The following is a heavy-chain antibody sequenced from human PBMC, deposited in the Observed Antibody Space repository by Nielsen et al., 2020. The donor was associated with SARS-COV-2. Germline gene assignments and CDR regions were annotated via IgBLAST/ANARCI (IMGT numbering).Heavy chain of an antibody. CDR1: RGSISNYY. Sequence: SETLSLTCTVSRGSISNYYWSWIRQSPGEGLEFIAYVSYSGKTTYNPALKSRVTMSVDTSKNQFSLKLSSVAAADTAVYFCTREYSSSPDCWGQGTLVTVSS. D-gene: IGHD6-13*01. CDR3: TREYSSSPDC. V-gene: IGHV4-59*12. J-gene: IGHJ4*02. CDR2: VSYSGKT.